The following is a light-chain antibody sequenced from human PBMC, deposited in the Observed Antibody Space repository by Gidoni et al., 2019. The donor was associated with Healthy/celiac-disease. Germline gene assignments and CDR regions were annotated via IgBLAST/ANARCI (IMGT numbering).Light chain of an antibody. J-gene: IGKJ4*01. CDR3: QQYDNLPPSLT. CDR1: QDISNY. Sequence: DIHMTQSPSSLSASVGDRVTITCQASQDISNYLNWYQQKPGKAPKLLIYDASNLETGVPSRFSGSGSGTDFTFTISSLQHEEIATYYCQQYDNLPPSLTFGGGTKVEIK. V-gene: IGKV1-33*01. CDR2: DAS.